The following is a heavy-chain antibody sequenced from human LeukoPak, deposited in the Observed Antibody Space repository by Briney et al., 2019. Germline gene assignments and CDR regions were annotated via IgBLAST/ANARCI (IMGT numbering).Heavy chain of an antibody. CDR1: GGSISSYY. CDR2: IYYSGST. V-gene: IGHV4-39*07. J-gene: IGHJ3*02. D-gene: IGHD3-16*01. Sequence: SETLSLTCTVSGGSISSYYWSWIRQPPGKGLEWIGSIYYSGSTYYNPSLKSRVTISVDTSKNQFSLKLSSVTAADTAVYYCARDWAQGFGAFDIWGQGTMVTVSS. CDR3: ARDWAQGFGAFDI.